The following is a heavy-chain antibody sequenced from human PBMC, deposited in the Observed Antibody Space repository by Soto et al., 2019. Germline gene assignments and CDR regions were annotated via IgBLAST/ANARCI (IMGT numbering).Heavy chain of an antibody. Sequence: GASVKVSCKASGYTFTSYGISWVRQAPGQGLEWMGWISAYNGNTNYAQKLQGRVTMTTDTSTGTAYMELSSLRSEDTAVYYCATVGGYCSGGSCYDYWGQGTLVTVSS. CDR3: ATVGGYCSGGSCYDY. CDR1: GYTFTSYG. V-gene: IGHV1-18*01. J-gene: IGHJ4*02. CDR2: ISAYNGNT. D-gene: IGHD2-15*01.